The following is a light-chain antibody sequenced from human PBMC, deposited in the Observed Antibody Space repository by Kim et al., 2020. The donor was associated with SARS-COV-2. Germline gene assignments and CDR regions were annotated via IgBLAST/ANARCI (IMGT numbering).Light chain of an antibody. J-gene: IGKJ1*01. V-gene: IGKV1-39*01. CDR3: QESYSTPTWT. CDR1: QSIGRY. CDR2: GAS. Sequence: SVGDRVTITCRASQSIGRYLNWYQQKPGKAPKLLIYGASIWQSGVPSRFSGSGSGTDFTLTISTLQPEDFATYFCQESYSTPTWTFGQGTKVDIK.